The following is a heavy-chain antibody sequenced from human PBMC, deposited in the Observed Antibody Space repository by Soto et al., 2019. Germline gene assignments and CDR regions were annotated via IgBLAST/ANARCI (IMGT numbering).Heavy chain of an antibody. CDR1: GFTFSSYG. Sequence: QVQLVESGGGVVQPGRSLRLSCAASGFTFSSYGMHWVRQAPGKGLEWVAVIWYDGSNKYYADSVKGRFTISRDNSKNTLYLQMSSLRAEDAAVYYCARSDWGSSYYFDYWGQGTLVTVSS. J-gene: IGHJ4*02. CDR3: ARSDWGSSYYFDY. D-gene: IGHD2-21*01. CDR2: IWYDGSNK. V-gene: IGHV3-33*01.